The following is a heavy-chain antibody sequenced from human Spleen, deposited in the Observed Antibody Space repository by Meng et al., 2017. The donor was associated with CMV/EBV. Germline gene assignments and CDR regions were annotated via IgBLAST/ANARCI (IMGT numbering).Heavy chain of an antibody. CDR2: IYYSGST. J-gene: IGHJ4*02. Sequence: SETLSLTCTVSGDSVTSGDYYWSWIRQPPGKGLEWIGYIYYSGSTYYNPSLKSRVTILGVTSRNQFSLKVSSLTAADTAVYYCARVSHDYGDYVFDYWGQGTLVTVSS. CDR3: ARVSHDYGDYVFDY. CDR1: GDSVTSGDYY. V-gene: IGHV4-61*08. D-gene: IGHD4-17*01.